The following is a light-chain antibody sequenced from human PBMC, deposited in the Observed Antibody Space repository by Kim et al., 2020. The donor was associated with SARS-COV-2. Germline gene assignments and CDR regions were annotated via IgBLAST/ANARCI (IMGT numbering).Light chain of an antibody. CDR2: RNK. V-gene: IGLV1-47*02. CDR1: SPNIGGNY. J-gene: IGLJ3*02. CDR3: ATWDDSLSGHWV. Sequence: KFTITGSGSSPNIGGNYLYWDQQLPGTAPKLLIYRNKQQPSGVPDRFSGSKSDTSASLAISGLPSEDEADYYCATWDDSLSGHWVFGGGTQLTVL.